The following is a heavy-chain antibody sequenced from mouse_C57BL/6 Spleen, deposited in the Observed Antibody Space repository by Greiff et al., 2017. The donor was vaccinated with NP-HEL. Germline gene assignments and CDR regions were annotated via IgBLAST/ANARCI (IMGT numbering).Heavy chain of an antibody. CDR2: IYPRSGNT. D-gene: IGHD2-4*01. CDR1: GYTFTSYG. V-gene: IGHV1-81*01. CDR3: ARRGYDYVDSAY. Sequence: QVQLKESGAELARPGASVKLSCKASGYTFTSYGISWVKQRTGQGLEWIGEIYPRSGNTYYNEKFKGKATLTADKSSSTAYMELRSLTSEDSAVYFCARRGYDYVDSAYWGQGTLVTVSA. J-gene: IGHJ3*01.